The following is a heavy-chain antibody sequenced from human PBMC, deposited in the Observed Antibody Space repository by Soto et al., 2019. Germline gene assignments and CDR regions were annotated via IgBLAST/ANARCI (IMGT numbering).Heavy chain of an antibody. CDR1: GYTFTGYF. V-gene: IGHV1-2*02. Sequence: QVQLAQSGAEVKKPGASVKVSCKAYGYTFTGYFMHWVRQAPGQGLEWMGWINSNSGATKYAQKFKGRVTLSRDTSISTAYMELSGLRSDDTAVYYCARGGGTILAPLPWGQGTLVTFSS. J-gene: IGHJ5*02. D-gene: IGHD3-3*01. CDR3: ARGGGTILAPLP. CDR2: INSNSGAT.